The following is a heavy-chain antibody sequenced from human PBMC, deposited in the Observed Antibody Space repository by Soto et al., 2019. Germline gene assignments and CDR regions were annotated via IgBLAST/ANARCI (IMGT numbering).Heavy chain of an antibody. J-gene: IGHJ5*02. D-gene: IGHD3-10*01. Sequence: QVQLQESGPGLVKPSQTLSLTCTVSGGSISSGDYYWSWIRQPPGKGLEWIGYIYYSGSTYYNPFLKSRVTRAVDTSKNQFSLKLSSVSAADTAVYYCARTAGPLWFGESNWFDPWGQGTLVTVSS. V-gene: IGHV4-30-4*01. CDR1: GGSISSGDYY. CDR3: ARTAGPLWFGESNWFDP. CDR2: IYYSGST.